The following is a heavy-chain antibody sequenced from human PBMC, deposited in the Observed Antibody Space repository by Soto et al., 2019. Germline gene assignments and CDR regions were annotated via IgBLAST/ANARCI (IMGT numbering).Heavy chain of an antibody. J-gene: IGHJ6*02. CDR1: GFTVSNNY. V-gene: IGHV3-48*02. D-gene: IGHD1-1*01. CDR2: ISSGSTTI. CDR3: ARVRRNDASDYYGMDV. Sequence: PGGSLRLSCAVSGFTVSNNYMSWVRQAPGKGLEGVSYISSGSTTIYYADSVKGRFTISRDNGKNSLYLQMNSLRDEDTAVYYCARVRRNDASDYYGMDVWGQGTTVTVSS.